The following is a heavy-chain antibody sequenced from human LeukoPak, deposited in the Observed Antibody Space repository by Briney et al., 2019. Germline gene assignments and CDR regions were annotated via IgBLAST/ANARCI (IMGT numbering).Heavy chain of an antibody. V-gene: IGHV4-34*01. CDR1: GGSFSGYY. D-gene: IGHD3-22*01. Sequence: TSETLSLTCAVYGGSFSGYYWSWIRQPPGKGLEWIGEINHSGSTNYNPSLKSRVTISVGTSKNQFSLKLSSVTAADTAVYYCARGRDTDLFYDSSGYYDFDYWGQGTLVTVSS. CDR2: INHSGST. CDR3: ARGRDTDLFYDSSGYYDFDY. J-gene: IGHJ4*02.